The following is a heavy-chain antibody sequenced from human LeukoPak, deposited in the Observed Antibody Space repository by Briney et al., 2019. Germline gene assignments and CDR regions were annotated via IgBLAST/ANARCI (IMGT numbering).Heavy chain of an antibody. D-gene: IGHD3-22*01. V-gene: IGHV3-23*01. CDR1: GFTFSTNA. J-gene: IGHJ4*02. Sequence: GGSLRLSCAASGFTFSTNAMSWVRQAPGKGLEWVSAISGSGGSTYHADSVKGQFTISRDNSKNTLYLQMNSLRAEDTAVYYCAKANYYDSSGYYENLDYWGQGTLVTVSS. CDR3: AKANYYDSSGYYENLDY. CDR2: ISGSGGST.